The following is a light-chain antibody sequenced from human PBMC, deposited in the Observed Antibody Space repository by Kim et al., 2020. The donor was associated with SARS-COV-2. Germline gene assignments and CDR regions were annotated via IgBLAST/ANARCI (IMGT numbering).Light chain of an antibody. CDR2: DVS. J-gene: IGLJ3*02. Sequence: GQSITISCTGTGSDVGGYNYVSWYQHHPGKAPELMIYDVSKRPSGVSNRFSGSKSGNTASLTVSGLQAEDEANYFCSSYTSSDTWVFGGGTQLTVL. CDR1: GSDVGGYNY. V-gene: IGLV2-14*03. CDR3: SSYTSSDTWV.